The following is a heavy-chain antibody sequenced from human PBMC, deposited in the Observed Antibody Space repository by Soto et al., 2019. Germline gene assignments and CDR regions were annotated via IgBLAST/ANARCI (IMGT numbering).Heavy chain of an antibody. Sequence: QVQLVESGGGVVHPGRSLTLSCAVSGVTFNTYAMHWVRQAPGKGLEWVAIVSYDGSNKYYADSVKGRFSISRDNSKSTLYLQMNSVRAEDTAVYYCAKDRGRYCSGGRCYLFDSWGQGTLVTVSS. J-gene: IGHJ4*02. D-gene: IGHD2-15*01. V-gene: IGHV3-30*04. CDR2: VSYDGSNK. CDR3: AKDRGRYCSGGRCYLFDS. CDR1: GVTFNTYA.